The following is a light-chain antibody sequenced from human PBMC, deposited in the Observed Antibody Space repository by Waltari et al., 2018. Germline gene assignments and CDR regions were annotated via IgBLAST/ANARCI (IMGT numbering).Light chain of an antibody. J-gene: IGLJ3*02. CDR1: SDINIGAYR. CDR2: YKSDSVK. CDR3: MIWHSSAWV. V-gene: IGLV5-45*03. Sequence: QAVLTQPSSLSASPGASASLTCTLRSDINIGAYRIYWYQQKPGSPPQYLLGYKSDSVKEQGSGVPSRFSGSKDASVNAGILLISGLQSEDEADYYCMIWHSSAWVFDGGTKLTVL.